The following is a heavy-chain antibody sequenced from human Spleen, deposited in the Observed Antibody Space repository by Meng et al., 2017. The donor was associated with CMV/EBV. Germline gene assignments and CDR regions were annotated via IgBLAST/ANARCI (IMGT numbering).Heavy chain of an antibody. CDR2: ISSTGSTI. Sequence: LTCAASGFTFSDYYMSWIRQAPGKGLEWVSYISSTGSTIYYADSVKGRFTISRDNAKNSLYLQMNSLRAEDTAVYYCAREWLSKSYFDYWGQGTLVTVSS. D-gene: IGHD3-22*01. V-gene: IGHV3-11*01. J-gene: IGHJ4*02. CDR1: GFTFSDYY. CDR3: AREWLSKSYFDY.